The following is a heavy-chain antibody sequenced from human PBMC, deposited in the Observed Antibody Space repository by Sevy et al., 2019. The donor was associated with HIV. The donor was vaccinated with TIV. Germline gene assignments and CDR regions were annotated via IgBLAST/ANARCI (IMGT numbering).Heavy chain of an antibody. CDR2: IYVGGTT. D-gene: IGHD6-13*01. Sequence: GGSLRLSCAASGFTVSSDYMTWVRQAPGKGLEWVSVIYVGGTTYYADYVKGRFTISRDNSRNTVYLQMNSLRAEDTAVYYCASESSSTWQAGYYGMAVWGQGTTVTVSS. CDR3: ASESSSTWQAGYYGMAV. V-gene: IGHV3-66*01. J-gene: IGHJ6*02. CDR1: GFTVSSDY.